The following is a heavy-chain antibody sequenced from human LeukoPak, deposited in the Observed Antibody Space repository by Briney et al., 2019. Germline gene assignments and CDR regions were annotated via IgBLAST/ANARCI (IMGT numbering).Heavy chain of an antibody. D-gene: IGHD6-19*01. CDR3: AKEPSSGWYGNWFDP. CDR2: ISDSGGST. V-gene: IGHV3-23*01. CDR1: GFTFSSYA. J-gene: IGHJ5*02. Sequence: GVSLRLSCAASGFTFSSYAMSWVRQAPGKGLEWVSIISDSGGSTYYADSVKGRFTISGDNSKNTLYLQMNSLRAEDTAVYYCAKEPSSGWYGNWFDPWGQGTLVTVSS.